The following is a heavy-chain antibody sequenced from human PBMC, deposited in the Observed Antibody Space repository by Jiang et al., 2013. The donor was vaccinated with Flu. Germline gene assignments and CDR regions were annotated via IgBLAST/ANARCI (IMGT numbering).Heavy chain of an antibody. CDR3: ARDLMGYSSG. D-gene: IGHD6-19*01. CDR2: TFPLLGIG. J-gene: IGHJ1*01. CDR1: GVTVDRYT. V-gene: IGHV1-69*04. Sequence: SGAEVKKPGSSVKLSCRSSGVTVDRYTINWVRQAPGHGLEWLGRTFPLLGIGNYAQKFQGGVTMTRDTSTSTVYMELSSLRSEDTAVYYCARDLMGYSSGWGQGTLVTVSS.